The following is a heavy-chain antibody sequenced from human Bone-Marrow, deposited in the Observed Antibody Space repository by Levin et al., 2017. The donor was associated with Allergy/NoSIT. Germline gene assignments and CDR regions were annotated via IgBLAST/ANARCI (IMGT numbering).Heavy chain of an antibody. CDR2: ISGSGGST. J-gene: IGHJ4*02. CDR3: PPAYGEWLGGGFDY. V-gene: IGHV3-23*01. D-gene: IGHD3-3*01. Sequence: GGSLRLSCAASGFTFSSYAMSWVRQAPGKGLEWVSAISGSGGSTYYADSVKGRFTISRDNSKNTLYLQMNSLRAEDTAVYYCPPAYGEWLGGGFDYWGQGTLVTVSS. CDR1: GFTFSSYA.